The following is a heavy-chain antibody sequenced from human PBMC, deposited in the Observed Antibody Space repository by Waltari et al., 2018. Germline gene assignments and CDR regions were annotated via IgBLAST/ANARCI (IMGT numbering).Heavy chain of an antibody. V-gene: IGHV3-48*03. CDR3: ARWTDSSSWYAGFQH. D-gene: IGHD6-13*01. CDR2: ISSSGSTI. Sequence: EVQLVESGGGLVQPGGSLRLSCAASGFTFSSYEMNWVRQAPGKGLEWVSYISSSGSTIYYADAVKGRFTISRDNAKNSLYLQMNSLRAEDTAVYYCARWTDSSSWYAGFQHWGQGTLVTVSS. J-gene: IGHJ1*01. CDR1: GFTFSSYE.